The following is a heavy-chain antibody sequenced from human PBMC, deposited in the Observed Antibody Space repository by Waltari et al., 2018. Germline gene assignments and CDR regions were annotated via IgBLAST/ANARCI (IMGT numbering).Heavy chain of an antibody. CDR1: GGSVTSASDY. CDR3: ARGSDAYKTAY. V-gene: IGHV4-61*01. CDR2: VSNSGDT. D-gene: IGHD1-1*01. Sequence: QVQLQESGPGLLKPSETLSLTCTVSGGSVTSASDYWSWIRQPPGKGLEWICYVSNSGDTNYKPSLRGRVTISLDTSRNQCSLKVSSVTAADTAMYYCARGSDAYKTAYWGQGTLVTVSS. J-gene: IGHJ4*02.